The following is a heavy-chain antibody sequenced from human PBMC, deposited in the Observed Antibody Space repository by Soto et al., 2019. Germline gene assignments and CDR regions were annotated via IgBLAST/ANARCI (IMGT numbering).Heavy chain of an antibody. J-gene: IGHJ6*02. CDR2: ISHDGNNK. V-gene: IGHV3-30-3*01. CDR1: GFTLSTYA. Sequence: QVQLVESGGGVVQPGRSLRLSCAASGFTLSTYAMHWVRQAPGKGLEWVGVISHDGNNKHYADSVKGRFTISRDDSKSTLYLQMNSLRAEDTALYYCARDGYPEGGYYDYYGMDVWGQGTTVTVSS. D-gene: IGHD2-2*03. CDR3: ARDGYPEGGYYDYYGMDV.